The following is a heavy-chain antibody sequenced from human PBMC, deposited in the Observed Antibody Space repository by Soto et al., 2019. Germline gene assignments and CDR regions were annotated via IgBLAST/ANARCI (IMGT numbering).Heavy chain of an antibody. V-gene: IGHV3-23*01. Sequence: EVQLLESGGGLVQPGGSLRLSCAASGFTFSSYAMSWVRQAPGKGLEWVSAISGSGGSTYYADSVKGRFTISRDNSKNTLYLQMNSLRAEDTAVYYCAKSHYDYVWGSYSPEGLVAPWGQGTLVTVSS. CDR1: GFTFSSYA. J-gene: IGHJ5*02. CDR3: AKSHYDYVWGSYSPEGLVAP. D-gene: IGHD3-16*01. CDR2: ISGSGGST.